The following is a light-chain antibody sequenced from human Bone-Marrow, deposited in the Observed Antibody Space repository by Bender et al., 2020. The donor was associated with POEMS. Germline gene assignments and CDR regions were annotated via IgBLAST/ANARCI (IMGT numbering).Light chain of an antibody. J-gene: IGLJ1*01. V-gene: IGLV2-14*02. CDR3: SSYTSSNTQV. CDR2: EVN. CDR1: SSDVGSYNL. Sequence: QSALTQPASVSGSPGQSITISCTGTSSDVGSYNLVSWYQQHPGKAPKLMISEVNKRPSGVSNRFSGSKSGNTASLTISGLQAEDEADYYCSSYTSSNTQVFGTGTMVTVL.